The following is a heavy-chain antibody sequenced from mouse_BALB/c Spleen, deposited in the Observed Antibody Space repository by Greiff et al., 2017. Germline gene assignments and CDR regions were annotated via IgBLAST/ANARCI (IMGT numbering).Heavy chain of an antibody. J-gene: IGHJ4*01. Sequence: EVQLQQSGAELVRSGASVKLSCTASGFNIKDYYMHWVKQRPEQGLEWIGWIDPENGDTEYAPKFQGKATMTADTSSNTAYLQLSSLTSEDTAVYYCNARAYYDYDGGMDHWGQGTSVTVSS. CDR2: IDPENGDT. CDR1: GFNIKDYY. CDR3: NARAYYDYDGGMDH. V-gene: IGHV14-4*02. D-gene: IGHD2-4*01.